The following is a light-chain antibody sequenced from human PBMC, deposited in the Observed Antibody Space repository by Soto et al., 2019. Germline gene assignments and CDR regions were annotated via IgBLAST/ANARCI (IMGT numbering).Light chain of an antibody. J-gene: IGLJ2*01. CDR3: ASWDDSLNGLV. CDR2: SNN. Sequence: QSVLTQPPSASGTPGQRVTISCSGGRTNIGSNTVNWYQQVPGTAPKFLIYSNNQRPSGVPDRFSGSKSGTSASLAISGLQADDEADYYCASWDDSLNGLVFGGGTKLTVL. CDR1: RTNIGSNT. V-gene: IGLV1-44*01.